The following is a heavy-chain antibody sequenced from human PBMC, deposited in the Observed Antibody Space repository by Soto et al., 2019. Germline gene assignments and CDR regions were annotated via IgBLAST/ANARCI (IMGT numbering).Heavy chain of an antibody. D-gene: IGHD2-2*01. CDR1: GGTFSSYT. J-gene: IGHJ5*02. CDR3: ARALWGPAGHINWFDP. V-gene: IGHV1-18*01. CDR2: ISPFNGNT. Sequence: ASVKVSCKASGGTFSSYTISWVRQAPGQGLEWMGWISPFNGNTNYGQTLQGRVTLTTETSTSTVYMELRSLRSDDTAVFYCARALWGPAGHINWFDPWGQGTLVTVSS.